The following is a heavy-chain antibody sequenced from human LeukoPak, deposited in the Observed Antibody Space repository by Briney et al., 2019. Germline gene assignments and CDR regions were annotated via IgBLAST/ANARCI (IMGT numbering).Heavy chain of an antibody. CDR2: IYYSGST. V-gene: IGHV4-39*01. CDR3: ARQASTYYYDSSGYPPVDY. CDR1: GGSISSSSYY. J-gene: IGHJ4*02. Sequence: SETLSLTCTVSGGSISSSSYYWGWIRQPPGKGLEWIGSIYYSGSTYYNPSLKSRVTISVDTSMNQFSLKLSSVTAADTAVYYCARQASTYYYDSSGYPPVDYWGQGTLVTVSS. D-gene: IGHD3-22*01.